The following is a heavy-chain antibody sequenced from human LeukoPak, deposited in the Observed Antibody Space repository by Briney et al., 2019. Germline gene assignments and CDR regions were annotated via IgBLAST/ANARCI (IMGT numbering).Heavy chain of an antibody. CDR3: ARSDYSNYVFDY. Sequence: GGSLRLSCAASGFTFSSYWMTWVRQAPGKGLEWVANLNQYGNDKYYADSVRGRFTISRDNARDSLYLQMNNLRAEDTAFYYCARSDYSNYVFDYWGRGTLVT. CDR1: GFTFSSYW. D-gene: IGHD4-11*01. CDR2: LNQYGNDK. V-gene: IGHV3-7*03. J-gene: IGHJ4*02.